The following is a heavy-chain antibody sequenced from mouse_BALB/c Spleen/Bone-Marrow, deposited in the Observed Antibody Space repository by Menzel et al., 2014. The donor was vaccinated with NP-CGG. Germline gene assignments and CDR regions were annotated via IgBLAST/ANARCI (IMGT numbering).Heavy chain of an antibody. D-gene: IGHD2-10*01. Sequence: VQGVESGPGLVQPSQSLSITCTVSGFSLTSYGVHWVRQSPGKGLEWLGVIWSGGSTDYNAAFISRLSISKDNSKSKVFFKRNSPQANDTAIYYCARNTYYGNPFAYWGQGTLVTVSA. J-gene: IGHJ3*01. CDR3: ARNTYYGNPFAY. CDR1: GFSLTSYG. CDR2: IWSGGST. V-gene: IGHV2-2*02.